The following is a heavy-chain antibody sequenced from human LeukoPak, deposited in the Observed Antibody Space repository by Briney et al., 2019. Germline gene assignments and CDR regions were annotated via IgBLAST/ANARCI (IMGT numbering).Heavy chain of an antibody. CDR1: GGSISSSS. Sequence: ETLSLTCTVSGGSISSSSYYWGWIRQPPGKGLEWVSSISSSSSYIYYADSVKGRFTISRDNAKNSLYLQMNSLRAEDTAVYYCAREGSGGSFFDVWGKGTTVTVSS. D-gene: IGHD2-15*01. V-gene: IGHV3-21*01. CDR3: AREGSGGSFFDV. CDR2: ISSSSSYI. J-gene: IGHJ6*04.